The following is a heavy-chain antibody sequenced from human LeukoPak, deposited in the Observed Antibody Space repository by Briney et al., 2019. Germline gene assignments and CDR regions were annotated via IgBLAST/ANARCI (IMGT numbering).Heavy chain of an antibody. Sequence: SETLSLTCTVSGGSISGYYWSWIRQPPGKGLEWIGYIYYSGSTNYNPSLKSRVTISVDTSKNQFSLKLSSVTAADTAVYYCARERAVTTYYYFDYWGQGTLVTVSS. CDR2: IYYSGST. CDR1: GGSISGYY. J-gene: IGHJ4*02. CDR3: ARERAVTTYYYFDY. V-gene: IGHV4-59*01. D-gene: IGHD4-17*01.